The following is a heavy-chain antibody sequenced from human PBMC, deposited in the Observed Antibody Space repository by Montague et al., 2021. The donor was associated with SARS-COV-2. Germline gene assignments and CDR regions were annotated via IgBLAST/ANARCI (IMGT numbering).Heavy chain of an antibody. CDR1: GFTVSSNY. Sequence: SLRLSCAASGFTVSSNYMSWVRQAPGKGLEWVSVIYSGGSTYYAXXVKGRFTISRDNSKSTLYLQMNSLRAEDTAVYYCVRDRGMITFGGVIVIDGMDVWGQGTTVTVSS. CDR3: VRDRGMITFGGVIVIDGMDV. J-gene: IGHJ6*02. V-gene: IGHV3-66*02. D-gene: IGHD3-16*02. CDR2: IYSGGST.